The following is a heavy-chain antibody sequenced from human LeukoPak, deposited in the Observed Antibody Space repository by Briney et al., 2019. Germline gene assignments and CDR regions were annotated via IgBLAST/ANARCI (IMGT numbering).Heavy chain of an antibody. J-gene: IGHJ6*03. CDR1: GFTFSSYS. D-gene: IGHD3-10*01. CDR2: ISSSSSTI. Sequence: PGGSLRLSRAASGFTFSSYSMNWVRQAPGKGLEWVSYISSSSSTIYYADSVKGRFTISRDNAKNSLYLQMNSLRAEDTAVYYCARELLWFGEFRYYYYMDVWGKGTTVTVSS. V-gene: IGHV3-48*04. CDR3: ARELLWFGEFRYYYYMDV.